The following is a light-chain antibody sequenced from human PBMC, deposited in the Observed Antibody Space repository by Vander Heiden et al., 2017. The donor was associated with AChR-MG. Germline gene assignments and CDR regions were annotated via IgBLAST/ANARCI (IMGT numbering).Light chain of an antibody. CDR3: MQALEDLT. CDR2: LGS. J-gene: IGKJ3*01. Sequence: DFVMTQSPLSLPVTPGEPASISCRSSQSLLHKNGYNYLDWFLQKPGQSPQLLIYLGSNRASGVPERFSGSGSGTNFTLKISRVEAEDFGVYYCMQALEDLTFGHGTKVDVK. CDR1: QSLLHKNGYNY. V-gene: IGKV2-28*01.